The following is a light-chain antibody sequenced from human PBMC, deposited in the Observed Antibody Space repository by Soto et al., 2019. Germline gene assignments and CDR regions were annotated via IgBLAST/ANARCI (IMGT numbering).Light chain of an antibody. J-gene: IGKJ3*01. CDR2: AAS. CDR1: QSISSY. V-gene: IGKV1-39*01. CDR3: QQSYNAPFN. Sequence: VGYRVSITCRASQSISSYLNWYQQKPGQAPKLLMNAASTLRSGVPSRFSASGSGTDFTLTISSLQPEDYATYYCQQSYNAPFNVGPGTKVDIK.